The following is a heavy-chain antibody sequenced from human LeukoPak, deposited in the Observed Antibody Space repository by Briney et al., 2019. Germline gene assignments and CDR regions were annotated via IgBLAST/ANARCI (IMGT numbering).Heavy chain of an antibody. CDR1: GYTFTSFG. Sequence: ASVKVSCKTSGYTFTSFGISWVRQAPGQGLEWMGWISGYNGDTKYAQNFQGRVTMTTDTPTSIVYMEVRSPRSDDTAVYYCARDGLGYDLGLRLGDSTPDYWGQGTPVTVSS. CDR3: ARDGLGYDLGLRLGDSTPDY. V-gene: IGHV1-18*01. CDR2: ISGYNGDT. J-gene: IGHJ4*02. D-gene: IGHD3-16*01.